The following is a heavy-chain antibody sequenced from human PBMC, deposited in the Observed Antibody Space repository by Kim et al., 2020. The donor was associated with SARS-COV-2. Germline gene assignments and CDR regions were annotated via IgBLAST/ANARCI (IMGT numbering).Heavy chain of an antibody. CDR2: I. Sequence: IYYANSVSGRFTISRDNDKNSLYLQMNSLRAEDTAVYYCARGPNYSPFDYWGQGTLVTVSS. D-gene: IGHD4-4*01. J-gene: IGHJ4*02. V-gene: IGHV3-48*03. CDR3: ARGPNYSPFDY.